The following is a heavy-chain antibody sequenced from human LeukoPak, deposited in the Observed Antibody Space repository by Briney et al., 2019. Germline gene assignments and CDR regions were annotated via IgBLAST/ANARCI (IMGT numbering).Heavy chain of an antibody. CDR3: ARRRYYDSSGYSNWFDP. CDR2: ISSSGSTI. D-gene: IGHD3-22*01. CDR1: GFTFSSYS. V-gene: IGHV3-48*04. Sequence: GGSLRLSCAASGFTFSSYSMNWVRQAPGKGLEWVSYISSSGSTIYYADSVKGRFTISRDNAKNSLYLQMNSLRAEDTAVYYCARRRYYDSSGYSNWFDPWGQGTLVTVSS. J-gene: IGHJ5*02.